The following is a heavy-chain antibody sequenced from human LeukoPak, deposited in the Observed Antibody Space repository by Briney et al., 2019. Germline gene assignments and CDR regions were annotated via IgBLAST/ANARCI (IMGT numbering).Heavy chain of an antibody. V-gene: IGHV4-34*01. J-gene: IGHJ5*02. Sequence: SETLSLTCAVYGGSFSDYYWNWIRQPPGKGLEWIGEINHSGSTNYNPSIKSRVTISVDTYTNQFTRKVSYVTVADTAVYDCARGRGYRGQFRRRTDSLFDPWGQGTLVTVSS. CDR1: GGSFSDYY. CDR2: INHSGST. CDR3: ARGRGYRGQFRRRTDSLFDP. D-gene: IGHD5-18*01.